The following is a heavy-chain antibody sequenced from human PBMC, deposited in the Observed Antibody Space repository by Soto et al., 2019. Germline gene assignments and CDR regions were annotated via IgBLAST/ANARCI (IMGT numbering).Heavy chain of an antibody. J-gene: IGHJ6*02. Sequence: QVQLVESGGGVVQPGRSLRLSCAASGFTFSSYGMHWVRQAPGKGLEWVAVISYDGSNKYYADSVKGRFTISRDNSKNTLYLQMNSLRAEDTAVYYCAKGGAGKVEKKAYYYYGMDVWGQGTTVTVSS. CDR3: AKGGAGKVEKKAYYYYGMDV. CDR1: GFTFSSYG. CDR2: ISYDGSNK. V-gene: IGHV3-30*18. D-gene: IGHD2-15*01.